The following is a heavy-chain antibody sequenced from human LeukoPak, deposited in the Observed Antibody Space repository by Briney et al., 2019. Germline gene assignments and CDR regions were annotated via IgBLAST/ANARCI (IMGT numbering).Heavy chain of an antibody. Sequence: SETLSLTCTVSGGSISSHYWSWLRQPPGKGLEWIGYIYYSGSTNYNPSLKSRVTISVDTSKNQFSLKLSSVTAADTAVYYCASSGYSYGLGAFDIWGQGTMVTVSS. D-gene: IGHD5-18*01. CDR2: IYYSGST. CDR1: GGSISSHY. V-gene: IGHV4-59*11. J-gene: IGHJ3*02. CDR3: ASSGYSYGLGAFDI.